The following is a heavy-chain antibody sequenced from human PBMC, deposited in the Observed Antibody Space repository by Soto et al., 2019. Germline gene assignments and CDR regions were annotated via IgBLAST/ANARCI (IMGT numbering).Heavy chain of an antibody. Sequence: QVQLVQSGAEVKKPGASVKVSCKASGYTFTSYGISWVRQAPGQGLEWMGWISAYNGNTNYAQKLQGRVTMTTDTSTSTAYMERRSLRSDDTAVYYCARLPARVDRLKYYYYGMDLWGQGTTVTVSS. CDR2: ISAYNGNT. V-gene: IGHV1-18*01. D-gene: IGHD3-3*01. CDR3: ARLPARVDRLKYYYYGMDL. CDR1: GYTFTSYG. J-gene: IGHJ6*02.